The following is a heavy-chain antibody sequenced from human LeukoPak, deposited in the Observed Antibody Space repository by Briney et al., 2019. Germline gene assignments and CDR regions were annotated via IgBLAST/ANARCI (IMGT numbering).Heavy chain of an antibody. J-gene: IGHJ4*02. CDR2: IKSKSSGGTT. Sequence: GGSLRLSCAASGFTFSSYGMHWVRQAPGKGLEWVGRIKSKSSGGTTDYAAPVKGRFTISRDDSKNMVDLQMNSLKAEDTAVYYCITFSFTSGWFWGQGTLVTVSS. CDR1: GFTFSSYG. V-gene: IGHV3-15*01. D-gene: IGHD6-19*01. CDR3: ITFSFTSGWF.